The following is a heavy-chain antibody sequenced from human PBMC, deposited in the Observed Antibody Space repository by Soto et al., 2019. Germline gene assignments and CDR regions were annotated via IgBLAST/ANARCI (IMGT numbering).Heavy chain of an antibody. CDR3: ARGQYGSGSRGGFQH. J-gene: IGHJ1*01. D-gene: IGHD3-10*01. V-gene: IGHV4-31*03. Sequence: QVQLQESGPGLVKPSQTLALTCTVSGGSISSGGYYWSWIRQHSAKGLEWIGYIYHSGSTYYNPSLKSRVTISVDTSKNQFSLKLSSVTAADTAVYYCARGQYGSGSRGGFQHWGQGTLVTVSS. CDR1: GGSISSGGYY. CDR2: IYHSGST.